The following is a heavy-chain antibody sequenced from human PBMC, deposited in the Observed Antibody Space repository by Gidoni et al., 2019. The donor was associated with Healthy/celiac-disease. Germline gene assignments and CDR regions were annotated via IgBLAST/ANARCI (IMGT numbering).Heavy chain of an antibody. J-gene: IGHJ5*02. Sequence: QVQLVESGGGVDQPGRSLRLSCAASGFPFSSYGMHWVRQAPGKGLEWVAVISYDGSNKYYADSVKGRFTISRDNSKNTLYLQMNSLRAEDTAVYYCAKVPITMIVANWFDPWGQGTLVTVSS. CDR2: ISYDGSNK. V-gene: IGHV3-30*18. D-gene: IGHD3-22*01. CDR3: AKVPITMIVANWFDP. CDR1: GFPFSSYG.